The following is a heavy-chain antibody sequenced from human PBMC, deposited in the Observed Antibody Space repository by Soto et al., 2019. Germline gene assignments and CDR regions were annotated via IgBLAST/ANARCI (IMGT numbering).Heavy chain of an antibody. CDR3: ARESRFPVGTAATVTFYYNAMDI. V-gene: IGHV3-13*01. D-gene: IGHD3-16*01. J-gene: IGHJ6*02. CDR2: IGTTGDR. Sequence: EVQLVESGGGLVQPGGSLRLSCAASGFTFSNNDMHWVRQVPGKGLEWVAAIGTTGDRYYAGSVKGRFTISRDNAKNSLYLQMNSLTAEDTAVYYCARESRFPVGTAATVTFYYNAMDIWGQGTTVTVSS. CDR1: GFTFSNND.